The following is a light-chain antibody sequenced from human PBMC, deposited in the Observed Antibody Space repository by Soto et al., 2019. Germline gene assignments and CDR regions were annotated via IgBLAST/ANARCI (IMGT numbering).Light chain of an antibody. J-gene: IGKJ1*01. Sequence: DIQMTPSPSTPSASVGDRVTITCRASQSISNWLAWYQQKPGKAPKLLIYDASSLESGVPSRFSGSGSGTEFTLSISSLQPDDFATYYCQQYYSYSETFGQGTKVDIK. CDR1: QSISNW. CDR3: QQYYSYSET. CDR2: DAS. V-gene: IGKV1-5*01.